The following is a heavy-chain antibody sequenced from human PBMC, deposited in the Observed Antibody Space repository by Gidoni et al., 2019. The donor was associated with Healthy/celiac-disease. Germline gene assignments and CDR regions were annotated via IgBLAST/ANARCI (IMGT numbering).Heavy chain of an antibody. J-gene: IGHJ6*02. D-gene: IGHD3-3*01. CDR3: ARVMSDYYYYGMDV. Sequence: EVQLVESGGGLVQPVGSLRLSCSASGFTFSSYWMSWVRQAPGKGLEWVANIKQDGSEKYYVDSVKGRFTISRDNAKNSLYLQMNSLRAEDTAVYYCARVMSDYYYYGMDVWGQGTTVTVSS. V-gene: IGHV3-7*01. CDR2: IKQDGSEK. CDR1: GFTFSSYW.